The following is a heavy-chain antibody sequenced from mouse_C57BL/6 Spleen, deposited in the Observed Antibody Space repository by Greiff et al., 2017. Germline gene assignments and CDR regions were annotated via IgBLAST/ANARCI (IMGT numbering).Heavy chain of an antibody. Sequence: EVMLVESVAELVRPGASVKLSCTASGFNIKNTYMHWVKQRPEQGLEWIGRIDPANGNTKYAPKFQGKATITADTSSNTAYLQLSSLTSEDTAIYYCARIYDGYYMTMDYWGQGTSVTVSS. CDR3: ARIYDGYYMTMDY. J-gene: IGHJ4*01. CDR2: IDPANGNT. V-gene: IGHV14-3*01. D-gene: IGHD2-3*01. CDR1: GFNIKNTY.